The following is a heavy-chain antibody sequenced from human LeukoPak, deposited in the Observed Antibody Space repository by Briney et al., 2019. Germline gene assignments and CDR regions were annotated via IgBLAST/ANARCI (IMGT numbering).Heavy chain of an antibody. J-gene: IGHJ6*02. CDR1: GFTFSSYS. V-gene: IGHV3-21*04. D-gene: IGHD5-12*01. CDR2: ISSSSSYI. Sequence: GGSLRLSCAASGFTFSSYSMNWVRQAPGKGLEWVSSISSSSSYIYYADSVKGRFTISRDNAKNSLYLQMNSLRAEDTALYYCAKGRSGYGEDGMDVWGQGTTVTVSS. CDR3: AKGRSGYGEDGMDV.